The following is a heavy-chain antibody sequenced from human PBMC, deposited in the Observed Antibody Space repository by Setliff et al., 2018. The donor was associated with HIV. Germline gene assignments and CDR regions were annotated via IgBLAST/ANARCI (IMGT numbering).Heavy chain of an antibody. V-gene: IGHV1-8*01. D-gene: IGHD3-10*01. CDR3: ARGKGVGGVVITGGLDV. Sequence: ASVKVSCKASGHTFTNVDIHWLRRATGQGLEWMGWMNPNTGVSGYALKFQARVTMTRDTSISTAYMGLSSLTSEDTAVYYCARGKGVGGVVITGGLDVWGKGTSVTVPS. CDR1: GHTFTNVD. CDR2: MNPNTGVS. J-gene: IGHJ6*04.